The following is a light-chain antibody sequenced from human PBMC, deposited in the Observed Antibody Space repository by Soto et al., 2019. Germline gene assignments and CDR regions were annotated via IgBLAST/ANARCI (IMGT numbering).Light chain of an antibody. J-gene: IGKJ2*01. CDR3: QQYGRSQYT. CDR1: QSVRNRY. Sequence: EIVLTQSPVTLSLSPGEGATLSCRASQSVRNRYLAWYQQKPGQAPRLLIYGASFRTTGTPDMFSGIESETDFTLTISRLEPEDFAVYYCQQYGRSQYTFGQGTKVESK. CDR2: GAS. V-gene: IGKV3-20*01.